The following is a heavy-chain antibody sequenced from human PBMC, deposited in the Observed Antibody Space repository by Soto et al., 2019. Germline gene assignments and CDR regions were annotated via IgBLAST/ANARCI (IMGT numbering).Heavy chain of an antibody. CDR1: GGSFSGYY. CDR2: INHSGST. CDR3: ARGGITMVRGVRDWFDP. V-gene: IGHV4-34*01. Sequence: QVQLQQWGAGLLKPSETLSLTCAVYGGSFSGYYWSWIRQPPGKGLEWIGEINHSGSTNYNPSLKSGVTISVDAYKNQFSLKLSSVTAADTAVYSCARGGITMVRGVRDWFDPWGQGTMVTVSS. J-gene: IGHJ5*02. D-gene: IGHD3-10*01.